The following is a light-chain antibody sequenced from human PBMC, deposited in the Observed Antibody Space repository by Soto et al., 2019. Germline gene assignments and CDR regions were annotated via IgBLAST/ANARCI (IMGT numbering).Light chain of an antibody. CDR2: GDS. CDR3: CGYAGSSTWV. CDR1: SSGVGSYNL. Sequence: QSALTQPASVSGSPGQSITISCTGTSSGVGSYNLVSWYQQHPGKAPKLMIYGDSKRPSGVSNRFSGSKSGNTASLTISGLQAEDEADYYCCGYAGSSTWVFGGGTKLTVL. V-gene: IGLV2-23*01. J-gene: IGLJ2*01.